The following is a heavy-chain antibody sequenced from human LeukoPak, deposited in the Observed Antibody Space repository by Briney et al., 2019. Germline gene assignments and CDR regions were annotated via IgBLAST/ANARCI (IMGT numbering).Heavy chain of an antibody. CDR2: ISGSGGST. V-gene: IGHV3-23*01. CDR1: GFTFSSYA. J-gene: IGHJ4*02. D-gene: IGHD6-13*01. Sequence: GGSLRLSCAASGFTFSSYAMSWVRQAPGKGLEWVSAISGSGGSTYYADSVKGRFTISRDNSKSTLYLQMNSLRAEDTAVYYCAKVGIGAARPYYFDYWGQGTLVTVSS. CDR3: AKVGIGAARPYYFDY.